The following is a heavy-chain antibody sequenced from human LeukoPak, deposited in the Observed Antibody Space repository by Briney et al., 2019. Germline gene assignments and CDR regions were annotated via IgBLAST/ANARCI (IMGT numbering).Heavy chain of an antibody. CDR2: ISGSGGST. CDR3: AKDLDIVVVPAAVYFDY. D-gene: IGHD2-2*03. Sequence: PGGSLRLSCAASGFTFSSYAMSWVRQAAGKGLEWISAISGSGGSTYYADSVKGRFTISRDNSKNTLYLQMNSLRAEDTAVYYCAKDLDIVVVPAAVYFDYWGQGTLVTVSS. J-gene: IGHJ4*02. V-gene: IGHV3-23*01. CDR1: GFTFSSYA.